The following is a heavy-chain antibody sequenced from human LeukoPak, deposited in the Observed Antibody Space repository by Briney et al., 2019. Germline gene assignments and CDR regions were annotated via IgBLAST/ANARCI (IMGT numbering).Heavy chain of an antibody. Sequence: PGGSLRLSCAASGFTFSSYNMNWVRQAPGKGLEWVSSISTSSSYIYYADSVKGRFTISRDNAKNSLYLQMNSLRAEDTAVYYCAELGITMIGGVWGKGTTVTISS. D-gene: IGHD3-10*02. CDR3: AELGITMIGGV. J-gene: IGHJ6*04. CDR1: GFTFSSYN. V-gene: IGHV3-21*01. CDR2: ISTSSSYI.